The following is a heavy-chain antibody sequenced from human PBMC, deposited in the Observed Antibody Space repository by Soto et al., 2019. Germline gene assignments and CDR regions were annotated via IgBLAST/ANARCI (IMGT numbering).Heavy chain of an antibody. CDR1: GFTFRNLA. CDR3: AKEGRDY. CDR2: VTGSGGTT. J-gene: IGHJ4*02. Sequence: EVQLLESGGGLVQPGGSLRLSCAASGFTFRNLAMSWVRQAPGKGLEWVSAVTGSGGTTFYADSVKGRFTISRDNSKNTLYLQMNSLRAEDTAVYYCAKEGRDYWGQGTLVTVSS. V-gene: IGHV3-23*01.